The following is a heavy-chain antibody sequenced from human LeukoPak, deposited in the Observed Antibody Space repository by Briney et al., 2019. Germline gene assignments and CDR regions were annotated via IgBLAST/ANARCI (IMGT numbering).Heavy chain of an antibody. CDR1: GFTFSSYS. Sequence: PGGSLRLSCAASGFTFSSYSMNWVRQAPGKGLEWVSSISSSSSYIYYADSVKGRFTISRDNAKNSLYLQMNSLRAEDTAVYCCARDDYGDYQFDYWGQGTLVTVSS. V-gene: IGHV3-21*01. CDR2: ISSSSSYI. CDR3: ARDDYGDYQFDY. D-gene: IGHD4-17*01. J-gene: IGHJ4*02.